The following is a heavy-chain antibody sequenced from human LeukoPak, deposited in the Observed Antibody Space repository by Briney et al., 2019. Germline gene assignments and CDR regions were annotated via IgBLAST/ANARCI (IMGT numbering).Heavy chain of an antibody. CDR2: ISGSGGST. CDR3: ARDQYYSDSSGYPYDI. Sequence: GGSLRLSCAASGFTFSSYAMSWVRQAPGKGLEWVSAISGSGGSTYYADSVKGRFTISRDNSKNTLYLQMNSLRVEDTAVYYCARDQYYSDSSGYPYDIWGQGTMVTVSS. J-gene: IGHJ3*02. D-gene: IGHD3-22*01. V-gene: IGHV3-23*01. CDR1: GFTFSSYA.